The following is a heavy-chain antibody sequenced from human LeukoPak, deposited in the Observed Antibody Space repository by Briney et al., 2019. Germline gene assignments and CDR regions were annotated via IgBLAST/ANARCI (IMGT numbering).Heavy chain of an antibody. Sequence: PSETLSLTCTVSGYSISTGYYWGWIRQPPGKGLEWIGYIYYSGSTNYNPSLKSRVTISVDTSKNQFSLKLSSVTAADTAVYYCASGSLAAAGTSVWGQGTLVTVSS. CDR2: IYYSGST. CDR3: ASGSLAAAGTSV. J-gene: IGHJ4*02. V-gene: IGHV4-61*01. D-gene: IGHD6-13*01. CDR1: GYSISTGYY.